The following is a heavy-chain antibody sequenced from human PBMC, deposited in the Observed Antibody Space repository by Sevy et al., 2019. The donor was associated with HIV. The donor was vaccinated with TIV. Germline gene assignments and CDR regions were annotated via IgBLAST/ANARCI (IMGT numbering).Heavy chain of an antibody. CDR2: ISNSGSNT. V-gene: IGHV3-23*01. Sequence: GGSLRLSCPVSGFTFTNYAMSWVRQAPGRGLEWVSTISNSGSNTHYTDSVKGRFTISRDNSKNTLYLEMNSLRAVDTAIYYCATDVGPIMFDYWGQGTLVTVSS. CDR1: GFTFTNYA. D-gene: IGHD1-26*01. J-gene: IGHJ4*02. CDR3: ATDVGPIMFDY.